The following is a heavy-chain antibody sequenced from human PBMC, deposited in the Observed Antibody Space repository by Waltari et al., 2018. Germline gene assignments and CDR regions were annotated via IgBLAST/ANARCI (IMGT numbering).Heavy chain of an antibody. CDR2: VIPIFGTA. D-gene: IGHD2-21*02. CDR1: GCTFSRYA. CDR3: ATSKTLKGVTPDSY. V-gene: IGHV1-69*01. J-gene: IGHJ4*02. Sequence: QVQLVQSGAEVKKPGSSVKVSCKASGCTFSRYAISWVRQAPGQGLEWMGGVIPIFGTANYAQKFQGRVTITADESTSTAYMELSSLRSEDTAVYYCATSKTLKGVTPDSYWGQGTLVTVSS.